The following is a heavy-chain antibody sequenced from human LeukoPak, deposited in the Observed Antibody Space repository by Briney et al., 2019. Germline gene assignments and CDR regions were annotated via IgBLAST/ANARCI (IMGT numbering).Heavy chain of an antibody. J-gene: IGHJ4*02. CDR3: AKKSIMGDSSSWYYFDY. V-gene: IGHV3-23*01. Sequence: PGGSLRLSCAASGFTFSIYAMSWVRQAPGKGLEWVSAISGSGGSTYYADSVKGRFTISRDNSKNTLYLQMNSLRAEDTAVYYCAKKSIMGDSSSWYYFDYWGQGTLVTVSS. D-gene: IGHD6-13*01. CDR2: ISGSGGST. CDR1: GFTFSIYA.